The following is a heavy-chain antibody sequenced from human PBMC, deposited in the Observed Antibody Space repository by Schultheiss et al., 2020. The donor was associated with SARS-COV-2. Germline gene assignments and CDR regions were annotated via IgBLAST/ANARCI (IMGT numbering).Heavy chain of an antibody. D-gene: IGHD6-19*01. CDR2: IKSKTDGGTT. Sequence: GGSLRLSCAASGFTVSSNYMSWVRQAPGKGLEWVGRIKSKTDGGTTDYAAPVKGRFTISRDDSKNTLYLQMNSLKTEDTAVYCCAKGIAVAGTHFQHWGQGTLVTVSS. CDR1: GFTVSSNY. V-gene: IGHV3-15*01. CDR3: AKGIAVAGTHFQH. J-gene: IGHJ1*01.